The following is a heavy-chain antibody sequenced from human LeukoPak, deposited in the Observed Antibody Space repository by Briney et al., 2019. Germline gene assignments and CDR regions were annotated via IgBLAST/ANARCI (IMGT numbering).Heavy chain of an antibody. CDR1: GYSFSSSG. CDR2: ISAYNGAT. Sequence: ASVKVSCKASGYSFSSSGISWVRQAPGQGLEWMGWISAYNGATNHAENFQGRLTMTTDTSTSTVYMELRSLGSDDTAVYFCARGMGTTAFADLDYWGQGTLVTVSS. CDR3: ARGMGTTAFADLDY. V-gene: IGHV1-18*01. J-gene: IGHJ4*02. D-gene: IGHD1-7*01.